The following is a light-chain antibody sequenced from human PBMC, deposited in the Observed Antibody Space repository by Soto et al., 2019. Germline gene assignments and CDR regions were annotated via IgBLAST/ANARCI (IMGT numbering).Light chain of an antibody. J-gene: IGLJ1*01. V-gene: IGLV1-51*01. CDR1: SSNIGNNY. CDR3: GTWDSSLSAYV. CDR2: DNN. Sequence: QSVLMQPPSVSAAPGQKVTISCSGSSSNIGNNYVSWYQQLPGTAPKLLIYDNNNRPSGIPDRFSGSKSGTSATLGITGLQTGDEADYYCGTWDSSLSAYVFGTGTKLTVL.